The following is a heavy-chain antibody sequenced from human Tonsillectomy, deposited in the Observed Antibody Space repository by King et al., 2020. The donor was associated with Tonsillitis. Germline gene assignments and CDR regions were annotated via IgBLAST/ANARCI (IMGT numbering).Heavy chain of an antibody. CDR2: IHTSGST. J-gene: IGHJ4*02. Sequence: VQLQESGPGLVKPSETLSLTCTVSGASMSTYYWSWIRQPAAKGLEWIGRIHTSGSTNYNPPLGSRVTMSVDTSKNQFSLKLTSMTAADTAVYYCARDQPVGSTRFDYWGQGILVTVSS. V-gene: IGHV4-4*07. CDR1: GASMSTYY. D-gene: IGHD6-19*01. CDR3: ARDQPVGSTRFDY.